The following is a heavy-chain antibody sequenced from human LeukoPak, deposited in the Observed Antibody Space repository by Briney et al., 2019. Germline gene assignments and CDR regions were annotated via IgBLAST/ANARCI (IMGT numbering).Heavy chain of an antibody. J-gene: IGHJ4*02. Sequence: GGSLRLSCAASGFTFSSYAMSWVRQAPGKGLQWVSAISGSGGNTYFADSVEGRFTISRDNSKDTLYLQMNSLRAEDTAVFYCAKGGYYYSSGSSYYFDYWGQGTLVTVSS. CDR2: ISGSGGNT. CDR3: AKGGYYYSSGSSYYFDY. CDR1: GFTFSSYA. V-gene: IGHV3-23*01. D-gene: IGHD3-10*01.